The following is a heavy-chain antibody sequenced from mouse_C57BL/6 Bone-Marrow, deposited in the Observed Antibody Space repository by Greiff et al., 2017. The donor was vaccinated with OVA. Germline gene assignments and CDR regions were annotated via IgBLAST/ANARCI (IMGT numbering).Heavy chain of an antibody. CDR3: ARIYGGDYYAMDY. V-gene: IGHV5-15*01. J-gene: IGHJ4*01. D-gene: IGHD1-1*01. Sequence: EVKLMESGGGLVQPGGSLKLSCAASGFTFSDYGMAWVRQAPRKGPEWVAFISNLAYSIYYADTVTGRFTISRENAKNTLYLEMSSLRSEDTAMYYCARIYGGDYYAMDYWGQGTSVTVSS. CDR1: GFTFSDYG. CDR2: ISNLAYSI.